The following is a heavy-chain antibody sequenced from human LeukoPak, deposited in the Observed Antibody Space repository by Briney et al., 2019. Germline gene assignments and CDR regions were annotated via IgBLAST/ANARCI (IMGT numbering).Heavy chain of an antibody. J-gene: IGHJ6*02. CDR2: ISYDGSNK. D-gene: IGHD4-23*01. CDR3: AKDHYGGNHYYFGMDD. Sequence: GGSLRLSCAASGFTFSSYAMHWVRQAPGKGLEWVAVISYDGSNKYYADSVKGRFTISRDNSKNTLYLQMDSLSAEDTAVYYCAKDHYGGNHYYFGMDDWGQGTTVTVSS. CDR1: GFTFSSYA. V-gene: IGHV3-30*04.